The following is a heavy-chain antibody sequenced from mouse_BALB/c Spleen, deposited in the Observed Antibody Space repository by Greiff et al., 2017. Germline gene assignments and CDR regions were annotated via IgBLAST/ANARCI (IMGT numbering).Heavy chain of an antibody. Sequence: EVKVVESGGGLVQPGGSRKLSCAASGFTFSSFGMHWVRQAPEKGLEWVAYISSGSSTIYYADTVKGRFTISRDNPKNTLFLQMTSLRSEDTAMYYCARSDYRYDYFDYWGQGTTLTVSS. V-gene: IGHV5-17*02. D-gene: IGHD2-14*01. CDR2: ISSGSSTI. CDR3: ARSDYRYDYFDY. CDR1: GFTFSSFG. J-gene: IGHJ2*01.